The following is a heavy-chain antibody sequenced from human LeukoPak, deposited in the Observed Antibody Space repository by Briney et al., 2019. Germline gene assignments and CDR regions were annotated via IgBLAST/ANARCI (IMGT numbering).Heavy chain of an antibody. CDR3: ARGSSWGYVWGSYRRPLFFDY. CDR2: INHGGST. V-gene: IGHV4-34*01. D-gene: IGHD3-16*02. J-gene: IGHJ4*02. Sequence: PSETLSLTCAVYGGSFSGYYWSWIRQPPGKGLEWIGEINHGGSTNYNPSLKSRVTISVDTSKNQFSLKLSSVTAADTAVYYCARGSSWGYVWGSYRRPLFFDYWGQGTLVTVSS. CDR1: GGSFSGYY.